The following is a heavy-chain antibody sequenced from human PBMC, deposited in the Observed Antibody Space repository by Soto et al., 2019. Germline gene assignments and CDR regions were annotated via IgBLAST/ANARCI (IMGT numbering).Heavy chain of an antibody. CDR1: KFIFSNYA. D-gene: IGHD2-15*01. J-gene: IGHJ3*02. CDR2: VSGSGGST. V-gene: IGHV3-23*01. CDR3: ATEGLGYCSGGTCYSVI. Sequence: EMQLLESGGGLVQPGGSLRLSCAASKFIFSNYAMSWVRQAPGKGLEWVSGVSGSGGSTYYADSVKGRFTISRDNSKNTLYLQMNSLRADDTAAYFCATEGLGYCSGGTCYSVIWGQGTMVTVSS.